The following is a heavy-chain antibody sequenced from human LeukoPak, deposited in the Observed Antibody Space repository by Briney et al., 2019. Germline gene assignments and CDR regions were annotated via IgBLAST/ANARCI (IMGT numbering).Heavy chain of an antibody. J-gene: IGHJ4*02. CDR1: GFTLSSYS. CDR2: ISSSSSYI. Sequence: LGGSLRLSCAASGFTLSSYSMNWVRQAPGKGLEWVSSISSSSSYIYYADSLKGRFTISRDNAKNSLYPQMNSLRAEDTAVYYCARDRNGDYYDSSGYSPWGQGTLVTVSS. V-gene: IGHV3-21*01. D-gene: IGHD3-22*01. CDR3: ARDRNGDYYDSSGYSP.